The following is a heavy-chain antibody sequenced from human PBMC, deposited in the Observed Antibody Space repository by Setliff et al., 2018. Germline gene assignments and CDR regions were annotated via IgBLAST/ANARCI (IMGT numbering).Heavy chain of an antibody. CDR2: VFFNGAA. V-gene: IGHV4-61*01. Sequence: PSETLSLTCTVSGGSISGTSTETYLWSWIRQPPGKGLEFIGYVFFNGAAKYDPSLNSRVTLLIDTAKNQISLRLSSVTAADTAVYFCARVTGFSYMDVWGKGTTVTVSS. CDR3: ARVTGFSYMDV. D-gene: IGHD3-3*01. J-gene: IGHJ6*03. CDR1: GGSISGTSTETYL.